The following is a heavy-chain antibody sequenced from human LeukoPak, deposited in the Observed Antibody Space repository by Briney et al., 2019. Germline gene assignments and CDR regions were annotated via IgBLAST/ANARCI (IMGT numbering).Heavy chain of an antibody. Sequence: PGGSLRLSCAASGFTFSSYSMNWVRQAPGEGLEWVSSISSSSRYVYYADSVKGRFTISRDNAKNSLYLQMNSLRAEDTAVYYCASGGGYHYYFDYWGQGTLVTVSS. D-gene: IGHD5-12*01. CDR3: ASGGGYHYYFDY. CDR2: ISSSSRYV. V-gene: IGHV3-21*01. CDR1: GFTFSSYS. J-gene: IGHJ4*02.